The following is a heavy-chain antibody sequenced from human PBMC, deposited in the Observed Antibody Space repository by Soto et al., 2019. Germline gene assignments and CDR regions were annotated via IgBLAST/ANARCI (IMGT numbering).Heavy chain of an antibody. Sequence: AGSLRLSCAASGFTFSSYAMHWVRQAPGKGLEWVAVISYDGSNKYYADSVKGRFTISRDNSKNTLYLQMNSLRAEDTAVYYCSGSLYYDFWSGYYWGGYYYGMDVWGQGTTVTVSS. J-gene: IGHJ6*02. CDR3: SGSLYYDFWSGYYWGGYYYGMDV. V-gene: IGHV3-30-3*01. D-gene: IGHD3-3*01. CDR2: ISYDGSNK. CDR1: GFTFSSYA.